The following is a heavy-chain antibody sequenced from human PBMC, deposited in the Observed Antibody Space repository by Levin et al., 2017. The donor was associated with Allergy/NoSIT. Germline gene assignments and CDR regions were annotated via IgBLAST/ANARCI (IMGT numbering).Heavy chain of an antibody. V-gene: IGHV3-15*01. CDR2: IKSKTDGGTT. Sequence: GESLKISCAASGFTFSNAWMSWVRQAPGKGLEWVGRIKSKTDGGTTDYAAPVKGRFTISRDDSKNTLYLQMNSLKTEDTAVYYCTVPNYGDYEAFDYWGQGTLVTVSS. D-gene: IGHD4-17*01. CDR3: TVPNYGDYEAFDY. CDR1: GFTFSNAW. J-gene: IGHJ4*02.